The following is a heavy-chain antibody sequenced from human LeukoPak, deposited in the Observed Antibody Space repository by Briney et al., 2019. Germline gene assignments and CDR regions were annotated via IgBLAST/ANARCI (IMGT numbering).Heavy chain of an antibody. Sequence: GGSLRLSCAASGFTFSSYAMSWVRQAPGKGLEWVSTISGSGGSTYYADSVKGRFTISRDNSKNTLYLQLNSLRAEDTAVYYCAKSTSPLYYYYGMDVWGQGTTVTVSS. CDR2: ISGSGGST. CDR1: GFTFSSYA. D-gene: IGHD2-2*01. CDR3: AKSTSPLYYYYGMDV. V-gene: IGHV3-23*01. J-gene: IGHJ6*02.